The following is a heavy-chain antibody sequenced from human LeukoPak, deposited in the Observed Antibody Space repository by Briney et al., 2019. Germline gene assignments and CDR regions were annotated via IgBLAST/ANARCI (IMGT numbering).Heavy chain of an antibody. CDR3: ASSEGDMTAFDY. D-gene: IGHD3-9*01. CDR2: MNPNSGNT. J-gene: IGHJ4*02. CDR1: GYTFTSYD. V-gene: IGHV1-8*01. Sequence: ASVKASCKASGYTFTSYDINWVRQATGQGLEWMGWMNPNSGNTGYAQKFQGRVTMTRNTSISTAYMELSSLRSEDTPVYYCASSEGDMTAFDYWGQGTLVTVSS.